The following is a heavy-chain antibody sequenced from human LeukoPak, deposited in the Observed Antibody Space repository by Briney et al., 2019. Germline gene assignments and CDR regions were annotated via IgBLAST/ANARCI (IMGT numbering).Heavy chain of an antibody. V-gene: IGHV1-46*01. CDR3: ARAWLEHDYFDN. CDR1: GCTFTSYY. J-gene: IGHJ4*02. CDR2: INPSDGST. Sequence: ASVKVSCKASGCTFTSYYMHWVRQAPGQGLEWMGIINPSDGSTTNPQKFQGRVSMTRDMSTATLYMEMTKLTSEDTAVYFCARAWLEHDYFDNWGQGTRVTVSS. D-gene: IGHD6-19*01.